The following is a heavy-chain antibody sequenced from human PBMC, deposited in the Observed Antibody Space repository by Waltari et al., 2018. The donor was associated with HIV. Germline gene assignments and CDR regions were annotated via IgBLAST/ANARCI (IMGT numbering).Heavy chain of an antibody. CDR1: GYTFTSYY. CDR2: INPSGGST. CDR3: ARNVPYCSGGSCYSDY. J-gene: IGHJ4*02. V-gene: IGHV1-46*01. D-gene: IGHD2-15*01. Sequence: QVQLVQSGAEVKKPGASVKVSCKASGYTFTSYYMHWVRQAPGQGLEWMGIINPSGGSTSYEQKFQGRVTMTRDTSTSTVYMELSSLRSEDTAVYYCARNVPYCSGGSCYSDYWGQGTLVTVSS.